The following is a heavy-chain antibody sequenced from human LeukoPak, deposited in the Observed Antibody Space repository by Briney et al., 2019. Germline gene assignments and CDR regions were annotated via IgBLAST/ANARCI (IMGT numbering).Heavy chain of an antibody. V-gene: IGHV4-39*01. CDR3: ADIMMYSGSYGAFDI. CDR1: GGSISSSSYY. D-gene: IGHD1-26*01. J-gene: IGHJ3*02. CDR2: IYYSGST. Sequence: TSETLSLTCTVSGGSISSSSYYWGWIRQPPGKGLEWIGSIYYSGSTYYNPSLKSRVTISVDTSKNQFSLKLSSVTAADTAVYYCADIMMYSGSYGAFDIWGQGTMVTVSS.